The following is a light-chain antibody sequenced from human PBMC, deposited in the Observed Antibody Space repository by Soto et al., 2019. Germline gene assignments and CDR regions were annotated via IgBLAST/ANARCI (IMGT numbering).Light chain of an antibody. V-gene: IGKV3-20*01. CDR1: QTVSSHY. J-gene: IGKJ2*01. Sequence: EIVLTQSPGTLSLSPGERATLSCRASQTVSSHYLAWYQQRPGQAPRLLIYAASSRAPGIPARLSSSGSGTTFTLPISRLEHEDFAVYYCQQSGTSPPYTFGQGTKLEIK. CDR2: AAS. CDR3: QQSGTSPPYT.